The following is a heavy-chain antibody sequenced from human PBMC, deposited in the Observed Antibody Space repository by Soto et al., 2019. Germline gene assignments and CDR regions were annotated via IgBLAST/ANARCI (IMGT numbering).Heavy chain of an antibody. CDR1: GYTFTSYG. D-gene: IGHD3-9*01. Sequence: ASVKVSCKASGYTFTSYGISWVRQAPGQGLEWMGWISAYNGNTNYAQKLQGRVTMTTDTSTGTAYMELRSLRSDDTAVYYCACVPYDIFTVYDFWSRGTLVTVSS. V-gene: IGHV1-18*01. CDR2: ISAYNGNT. CDR3: ACVPYDIFTVYDF. J-gene: IGHJ4*02.